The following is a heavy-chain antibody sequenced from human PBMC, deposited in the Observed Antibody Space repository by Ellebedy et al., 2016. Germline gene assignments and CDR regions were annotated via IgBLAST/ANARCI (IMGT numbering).Heavy chain of an antibody. J-gene: IGHJ4*02. CDR3: ARDPALEY. CDR1: GFTFSGYN. V-gene: IGHV3-48*02. Sequence: GESLKISXAASGFTFSGYNLNWVRQAPGKGLEWLSFISGGGGTIYYANSVRGRFTISRDNVKNSLYLHMNSLRDEETAVYYCARDPALEYWGRGTLVTVSS. CDR2: ISGGGGTI.